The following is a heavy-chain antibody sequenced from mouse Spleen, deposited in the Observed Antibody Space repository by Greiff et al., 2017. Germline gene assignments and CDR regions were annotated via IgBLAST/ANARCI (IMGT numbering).Heavy chain of an antibody. J-gene: IGHJ1*01. CDR2: ISSGGSYT. V-gene: IGHV5-9-4*01. CDR1: GFTFSSYA. Sequence: EVQVVESGGGLVKPGGSLKLSCAASGFTFSSYAMSWVRQSPEKGLEWVAEISSGGSYTYYPDTVTGRFTISRDNAKNTLYLEMSSLRSEDTAMYYCARERYFDVWGAGTTVTVSS. CDR3: ARERYFDV.